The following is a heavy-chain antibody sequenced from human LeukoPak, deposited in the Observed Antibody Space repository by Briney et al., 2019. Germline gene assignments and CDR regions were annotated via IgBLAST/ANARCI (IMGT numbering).Heavy chain of an antibody. D-gene: IGHD1-14*01. J-gene: IGHJ5*02. CDR2: MKQDGSEK. Sequence: GGSLRLSCAASGFTFSTYWMSWVRQAPGKGLEWVANMKQDGSEKYYVDSVKGRFTISRDNARNSLYLQMNSLGVDDTAVYYCARAYNTDWDNWFDPWGQGTLVTVSS. CDR3: ARAYNTDWDNWFDP. CDR1: GFTFSTYW. V-gene: IGHV3-7*01.